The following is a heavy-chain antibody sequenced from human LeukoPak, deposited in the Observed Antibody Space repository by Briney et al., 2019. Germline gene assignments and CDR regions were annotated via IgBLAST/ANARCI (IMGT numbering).Heavy chain of an antibody. CDR2: ISSDESNK. CDR3: ATDYSYGSGSYYNRFDN. CDR1: GFTFNNYA. Sequence: GGSLRLSCAASGFTFNNYAMHWVRQAPGEGLEWVALISSDESNKYYADSVKGRFTISRVNSMNTLYLQMNSLRADDTAVYYCATDYSYGSGSYYNRFDNWGQGTLVTVSS. D-gene: IGHD3-10*01. J-gene: IGHJ4*02. V-gene: IGHV3-30*03.